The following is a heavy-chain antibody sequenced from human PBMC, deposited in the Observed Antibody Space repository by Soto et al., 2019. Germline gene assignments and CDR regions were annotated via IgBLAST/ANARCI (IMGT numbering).Heavy chain of an antibody. D-gene: IGHD3-10*01. CDR2: ISGSGGST. Sequence: RLSCAASGFTFSSYAMSWVRQAPGKGLEWVSAISGSGGSTYYADSVKGRFTISRDNSKNTLYLQMNSLRAEDTAVYYCAKDRYGSGSSFDYWAQGTLVTDSS. CDR1: GFTFSSYA. CDR3: AKDRYGSGSSFDY. V-gene: IGHV3-23*01. J-gene: IGHJ4*02.